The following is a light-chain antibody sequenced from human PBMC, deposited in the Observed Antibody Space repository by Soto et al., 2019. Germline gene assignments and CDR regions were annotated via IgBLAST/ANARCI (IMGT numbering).Light chain of an antibody. Sequence: EIVLTQSPASMSVSPGERVTLSCRASQSVGRNLAWYHQQPGQAPRILIYDESSRATGIPDRFSGSGSGTDLNLTISRLEPEDFAVYYCQKYGSSPITCGQGTRLEIK. J-gene: IGKJ5*01. CDR1: QSVGRN. V-gene: IGKV3-20*01. CDR2: DES. CDR3: QKYGSSPIT.